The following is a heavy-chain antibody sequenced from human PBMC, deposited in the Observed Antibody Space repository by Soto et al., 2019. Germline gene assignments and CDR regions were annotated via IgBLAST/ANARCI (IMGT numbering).Heavy chain of an antibody. V-gene: IGHV3-30*18. D-gene: IGHD1-26*01. CDR2: ISYDGSNK. Sequence: QVQLVESGGGVVQPGRYLRLSCAASGFTFRRYGMHWFRQVPGQGLEWVAVISYDGSNKYYADSVKGRFTISRDNSKNTLYLQINSLRAEDTAEYYCAKWCFHHCGLGNWGQGTMVTVAS. CDR1: GFTFRRYG. J-gene: IGHJ4*02. CDR3: AKWCFHHCGLGN.